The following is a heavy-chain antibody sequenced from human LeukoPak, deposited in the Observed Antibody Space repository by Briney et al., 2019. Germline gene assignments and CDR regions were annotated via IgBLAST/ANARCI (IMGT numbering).Heavy chain of an antibody. D-gene: IGHD3-22*01. CDR2: INPNSGGT. V-gene: IGHV1-2*02. J-gene: IGHJ1*01. CDR3: ARYRNYYDSSGYYYVEYFQH. Sequence: ASVKVSCKASGYTFTGYYMHWVRQAPGQGLEWMGWINPNSGGTNYAQKFQGRVTMTRDTSISTAYMELSRLRSDDTAVYYCARYRNYYDSSGYYYVEYFQHWGQGNLVTVSS. CDR1: GYTFTGYY.